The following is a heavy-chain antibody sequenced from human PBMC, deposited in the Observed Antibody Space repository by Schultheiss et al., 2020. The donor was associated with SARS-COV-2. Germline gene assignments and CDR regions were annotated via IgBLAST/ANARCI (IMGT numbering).Heavy chain of an antibody. CDR2: IIGIAGRT. D-gene: IGHD5-24*01. V-gene: IGHV3-23*01. Sequence: RQAPGKGLEWVSLIIGIAGRTRCADSAKGRFTISRDNSRNTLYLQMNGLRPEDTAVYYCAKVMGKDGYRDRPDRWGQGTLVTVSS. CDR3: AKVMGKDGYRDRPDR. J-gene: IGHJ5*02.